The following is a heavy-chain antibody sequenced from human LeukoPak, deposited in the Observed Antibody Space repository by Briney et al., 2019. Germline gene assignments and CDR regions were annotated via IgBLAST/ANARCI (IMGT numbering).Heavy chain of an antibody. CDR3: AHSVAIFGVDPRYYYYYYMDV. D-gene: IGHD3-3*01. J-gene: IGHJ6*03. CDR1: GGSISSYYW. V-gene: IGHV2-5*08. Sequence: TLSLTXTVSGGSISSYYWSWIRQPPGKALEWHALIYWDDDKRYSPSLKSRLTITKDTSKNQVVLTMTNMDSVDTATYYCAHSVAIFGVDPRYYYYYYMDVWGKGTTVTVSS. CDR2: IYWDDDK.